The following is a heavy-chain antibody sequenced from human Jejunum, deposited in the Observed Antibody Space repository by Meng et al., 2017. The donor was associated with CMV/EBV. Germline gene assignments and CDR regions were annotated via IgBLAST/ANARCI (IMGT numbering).Heavy chain of an antibody. D-gene: IGHD6-13*01. J-gene: IGHJ4*02. Sequence: VHLEEEGPGLGKPSETLSLSCTVSGGSISGYYWNWIRQPAGKGLEWIGRVYMSGSTNYNPSLRSRVAMSVDTSKTQFSLRLTSVTAADTAVYYCARDRMAAPGTFEYWGQGTLVTVSS. V-gene: IGHV4-4*07. CDR3: ARDRMAAPGTFEY. CDR1: GGSISGYY. CDR2: VYMSGST.